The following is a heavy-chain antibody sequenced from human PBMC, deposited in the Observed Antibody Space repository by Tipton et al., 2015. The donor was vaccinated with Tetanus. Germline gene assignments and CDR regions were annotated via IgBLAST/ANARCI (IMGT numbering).Heavy chain of an antibody. CDR3: ARDSIFRSGYSYGSVSVECMDV. CDR1: GGSISSYY. V-gene: IGHV4-4*07. D-gene: IGHD5-18*01. J-gene: IGHJ6*02. CDR2: IYTSGST. Sequence: TLSLTCTVSGGSISSYYWGWIRQPAGKGLEWIGRIYTSGSTNYNPSLKSRVTMSVDTSKNQFSLKLSSVTAADTAVYYCARDSIFRSGYSYGSVSVECMDVWGQGTTVTVSS.